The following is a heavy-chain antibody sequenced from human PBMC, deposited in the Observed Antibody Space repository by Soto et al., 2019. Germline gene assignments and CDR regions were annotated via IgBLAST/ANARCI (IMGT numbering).Heavy chain of an antibody. CDR2: INAGNGNT. J-gene: IGHJ3*02. V-gene: IGHV1-3*01. CDR1: GYTFTSYA. CDR3: AADPPNEENDAFDI. D-gene: IGHD1-1*01. Sequence: ASVKVSCNASGYTFTSYAMHWVRQAPGQRLEWMGWINAGNGNTKYSQKFQGRVTMTRDTSTNTVCMELSSLRSDDTAVYYCAADPPNEENDAFDIWGQGTKVTVSS.